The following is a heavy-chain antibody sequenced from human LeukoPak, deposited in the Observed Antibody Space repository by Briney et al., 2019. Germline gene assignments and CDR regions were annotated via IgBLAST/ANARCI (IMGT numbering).Heavy chain of an antibody. CDR1: GYTHTELS. V-gene: IGHV1-24*01. CDR2: FDPEDGET. D-gene: IGHD3-9*01. CDR3: ATGIDWFDTYYFDY. Sequence: ASVKVSCKVSGYTHTELSMHWVRQAPGKGLEWRGGFDPEDGETIYAQKFQGRVTTTEDTSTDTAYMELSSLRSEDTAVYYCATGIDWFDTYYFDYWGQGTLVTVSS. J-gene: IGHJ4*02.